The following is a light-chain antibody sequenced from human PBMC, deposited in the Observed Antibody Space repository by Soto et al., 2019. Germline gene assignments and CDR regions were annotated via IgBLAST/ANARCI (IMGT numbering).Light chain of an antibody. Sequence: DIVMTQSPLSLPVTPGEPASISCRSSQSLLHSNGYNYLYWYLQKPGPSPQLLIYLGSNRASGVPDRFSGSGSGTDFTLKISRVEAEYVGVYYCMQALLTQNTFGQGTKLEIK. CDR1: QSLLHSNGYNY. CDR3: MQALLTQNT. V-gene: IGKV2-28*01. CDR2: LGS. J-gene: IGKJ2*01.